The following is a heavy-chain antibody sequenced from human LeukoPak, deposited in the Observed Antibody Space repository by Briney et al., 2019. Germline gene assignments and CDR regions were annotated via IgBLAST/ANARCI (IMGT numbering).Heavy chain of an antibody. Sequence: SETLSLTCTVSGTSISSSAYYWGWIRQVPGKGLEWIGSIYYSGTAYYNPSLESRVIISEDTSRSRFSLMLTSVTAADTAVYYCARQASDYYYYYMDVWGQGTTVIVAS. V-gene: IGHV4-39*01. CDR2: IYYSGTA. CDR3: ARQASDYYYYYMDV. CDR1: GTSISSSAYY. J-gene: IGHJ6*03.